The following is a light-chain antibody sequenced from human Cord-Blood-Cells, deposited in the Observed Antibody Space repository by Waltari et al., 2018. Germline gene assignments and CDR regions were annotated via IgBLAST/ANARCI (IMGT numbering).Light chain of an antibody. CDR3: QQYNNWPLT. CDR1: RSVSSN. Sequence: EIVMTKSPATLSVSPGERATLPCRASRSVSSNLAWYQQKPGQAPRLLIYGASTRATGIPARFSGSGSGTEFTLTISSLQSEDFAVYYCQQYNNWPLTVGGGTKVEIK. CDR2: GAS. J-gene: IGKJ4*01. V-gene: IGKV3-15*01.